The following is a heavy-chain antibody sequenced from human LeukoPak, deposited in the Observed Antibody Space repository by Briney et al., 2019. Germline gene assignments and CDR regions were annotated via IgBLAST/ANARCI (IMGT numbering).Heavy chain of an antibody. CDR1: GFSLSASGMC. Sequence: ESGPTLVNPTQTLTLTCTFSGFSLSASGMCVSWIRQPPGKALEWLARIDWDDDKYYSTSLKTSLTISKDTSKNQVVLTMTNMDPVDTATYYCARMMVGVTDYWGQGTLVTVSS. V-gene: IGHV2-70*11. CDR3: ARMMVGVTDY. D-gene: IGHD2-15*01. J-gene: IGHJ4*02. CDR2: IDWDDDK.